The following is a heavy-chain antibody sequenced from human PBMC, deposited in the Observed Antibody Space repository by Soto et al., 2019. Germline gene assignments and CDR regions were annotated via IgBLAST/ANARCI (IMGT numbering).Heavy chain of an antibody. D-gene: IGHD6-19*01. V-gene: IGHV4-31*03. CDR1: GGSISSGGYY. J-gene: IGHJ4*02. Sequence: QVQLQESGPGLVKPSQTLSLTCTVSGGSISSGGYYWSWIRQHPGKGLEWIGYIYYSGSTYYNPSLKRRVTISVETSKNQFSLKLSSVTAADTAVYYCARERIAVAGTEFDYWGQGTLVTVSS. CDR3: ARERIAVAGTEFDY. CDR2: IYYSGST.